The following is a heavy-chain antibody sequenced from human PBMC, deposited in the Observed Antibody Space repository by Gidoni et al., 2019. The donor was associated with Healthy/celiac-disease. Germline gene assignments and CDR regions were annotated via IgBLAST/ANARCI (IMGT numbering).Heavy chain of an antibody. J-gene: IGHJ4*02. CDR2: IYYSGST. CDR1: GGSISSGGYS. V-gene: IGHV4-31*03. CDR3: ARALGRGLFDY. Sequence: QVQLQESGPGLVKPSQTLSPTCTVSGGSISSGGYSWSWIRQHPGKGLEWIGYIYYSGSTYYNPSLKSRVTISVDTSKNQFSLKLSSVTAADTAVYYCARALGRGLFDYWGQGTLVTVSS. D-gene: IGHD2-15*01.